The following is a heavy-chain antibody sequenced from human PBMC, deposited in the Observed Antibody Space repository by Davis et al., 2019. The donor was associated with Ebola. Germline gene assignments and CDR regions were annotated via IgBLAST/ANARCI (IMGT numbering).Heavy chain of an antibody. CDR3: ATNSFMGEIAVAGTPAVDY. CDR1: GYTFTGYY. V-gene: IGHV1-2*02. Sequence: ASVKVSCKASGYTFTGYYMHWVRQAPGQGLEWMGWINPNSGGTSYAQKFQGRVTMTRDTSTRTVYMELSSLRSEDTAVYYCATNSFMGEIAVAGTPAVDYWGQGTLVTVSS. J-gene: IGHJ4*02. CDR2: INPNSGGT. D-gene: IGHD6-19*01.